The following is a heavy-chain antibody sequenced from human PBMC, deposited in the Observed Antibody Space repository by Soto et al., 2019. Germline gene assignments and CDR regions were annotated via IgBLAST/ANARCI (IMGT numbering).Heavy chain of an antibody. CDR1: GASFSGYY. V-gene: IGHV4-34*01. D-gene: IGHD5-18*01. Sequence: QVQLQQWGAGLLKPSETLSLTCAVYGASFSGYYWSWIRQPPGKGLEWIGEISHTGSTNYNPSLKSRVTVSVDTSKNQFSLKLTSVTAADTAIYYCARGGGRGYSYGYGIRDDAFNIWGQGTMVTVSP. CDR3: ARGGGRGYSYGYGIRDDAFNI. CDR2: ISHTGST. J-gene: IGHJ3*02.